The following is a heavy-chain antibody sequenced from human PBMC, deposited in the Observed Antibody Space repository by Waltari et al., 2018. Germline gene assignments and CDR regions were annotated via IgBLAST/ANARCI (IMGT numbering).Heavy chain of an antibody. Sequence: QVQLQESGPGLVKPSETLSLTCTVSGYSISSGYYWGWIRQPPGKGLEWIGSIYHRGSTYYNPSLKSRVTISVDTSKNQFSLKLSSVTAADTAVYYCAKGRGDFQHWGQGTLVTVSS. CDR2: IYHRGST. D-gene: IGHD7-27*01. CDR3: AKGRGDFQH. CDR1: GYSISSGYY. V-gene: IGHV4-38-2*02. J-gene: IGHJ1*01.